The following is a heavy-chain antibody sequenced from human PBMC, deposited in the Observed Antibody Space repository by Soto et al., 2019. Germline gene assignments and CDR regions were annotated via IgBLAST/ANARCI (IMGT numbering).Heavy chain of an antibody. CDR2: IYYSGST. CDR1: GGSISSGGYY. CDR3: ARRDYRKYNLFDP. Sequence: SETLSLTCTVSGGSISSGGYYWSWIRQHPGKGLEWIGYIYYSGSTYYNPSLKSRVTISVDTSKNQFSLKLSSVTAADTAVYYCARRDYRKYNLFDPWGQRTLVTVSS. J-gene: IGHJ5*02. D-gene: IGHD4-4*01. V-gene: IGHV4-31*03.